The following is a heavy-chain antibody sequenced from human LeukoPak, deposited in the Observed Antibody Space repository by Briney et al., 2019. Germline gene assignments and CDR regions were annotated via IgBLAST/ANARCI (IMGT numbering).Heavy chain of an antibody. Sequence: ASVKVSCKASGYTFTGYYMHWVRQAPGQGLEWTGWINPNSGGTNYAQKFQGRVTMTRDTSISTAYMELSRLRSDDTAVYYCARDLTGTTGWFDPWGQGTLVTVSS. V-gene: IGHV1-2*02. D-gene: IGHD1-7*01. CDR1: GYTFTGYY. CDR2: INPNSGGT. J-gene: IGHJ5*02. CDR3: ARDLTGTTGWFDP.